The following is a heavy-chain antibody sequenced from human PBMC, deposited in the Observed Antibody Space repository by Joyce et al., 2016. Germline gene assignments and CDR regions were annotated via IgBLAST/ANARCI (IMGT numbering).Heavy chain of an antibody. Sequence: EVQLLESGGGLVQPGGSLRLSCAASRFAFSSYAMSWVRQAPGKGMEWVSTISSSGGSTYYADSVKGRFTISRDKSENTLYLQMNSLRAGDTAVYYCAKDQDYGDYSVDYWGQGTLVTVSS. CDR2: ISSSGGST. CDR1: RFAFSSYA. D-gene: IGHD4-17*01. J-gene: IGHJ4*02. CDR3: AKDQDYGDYSVDY. V-gene: IGHV3-23*01.